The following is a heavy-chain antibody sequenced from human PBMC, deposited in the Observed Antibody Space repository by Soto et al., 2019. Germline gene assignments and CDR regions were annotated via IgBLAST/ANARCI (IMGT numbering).Heavy chain of an antibody. Sequence: PSETLSLTCSVSGYSVTSSDYYWAWIRQPPGKGLEWIGSMFYSGLTYYNPSLKSRVTLSVDTSKNQFSVRLNSVTAADTAVYYCAPLSVSLSGPYGIHVWGQGTTFPVPS. V-gene: IGHV4-39*01. J-gene: IGHJ6*02. D-gene: IGHD2-15*01. CDR1: GYSVTSSDYY. CDR2: MFYSGLT. CDR3: APLSVSLSGPYGIHV.